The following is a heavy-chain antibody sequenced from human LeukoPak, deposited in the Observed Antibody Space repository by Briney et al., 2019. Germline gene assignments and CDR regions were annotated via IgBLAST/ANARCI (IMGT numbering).Heavy chain of an antibody. Sequence: PGRSLRLSCAASGFTFDDYAMHWVRQAPGKGLEWVSGISWNNGSIGYADSVKGRFTISRDNAKNSLYLQMNSLRAEDTALYYCAKWGYSYGRYYYYYGMDVWGQGTTVTVSS. V-gene: IGHV3-9*01. D-gene: IGHD5-18*01. J-gene: IGHJ6*02. CDR3: AKWGYSYGRYYYYYGMDV. CDR2: ISWNNGSI. CDR1: GFTFDDYA.